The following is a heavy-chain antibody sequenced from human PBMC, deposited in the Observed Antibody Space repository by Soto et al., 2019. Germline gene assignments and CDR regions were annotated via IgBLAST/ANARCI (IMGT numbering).Heavy chain of an antibody. CDR1: YGPISNANSY. CDR3: ARGFLVVPAVGFGRFDP. Sequence: SETLSLTCTVSYGPISNANSYWGWIRQGPGKGLEWIASIYYSGITYYNPSLKSRVAISVDTSRNHFSLKLSSVTAADTAVYYCARGFLVVPAVGFGRFDPWGQGTRVTVS. CDR2: IYYSGIT. V-gene: IGHV4-39*02. D-gene: IGHD2-2*01. J-gene: IGHJ5*02.